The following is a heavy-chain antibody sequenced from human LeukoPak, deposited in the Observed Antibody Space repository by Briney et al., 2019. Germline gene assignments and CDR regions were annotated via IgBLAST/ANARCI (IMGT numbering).Heavy chain of an antibody. CDR2: VIWKSHVI. D-gene: IGHD1-26*01. V-gene: IGHV3-9*01. Sequence: GGSLRLSCLASGFTFNNALHWVRQGPGKGLEWVSGVIWKSHVIDYADSVKGRFTISRDNAKNSLFLEMNSLRPEDTASYYCVKGNSGTYATYFDSWGQGTMVTVAS. CDR1: GFTFNNA. J-gene: IGHJ4*02. CDR3: VKGNSGTYATYFDS.